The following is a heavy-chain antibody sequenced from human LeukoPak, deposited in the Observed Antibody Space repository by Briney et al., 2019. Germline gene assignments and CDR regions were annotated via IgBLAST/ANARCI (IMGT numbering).Heavy chain of an antibody. CDR2: INPNSGGT. CDR1: GYTFTGYY. J-gene: IGHJ5*02. CDR3: ARDYYDFWRNNWFDP. D-gene: IGHD3-3*01. Sequence: GASVKVSCKASGYTFTGYYMHWVRQAPGQGLEWMGWINPNSGGTNYAQKFQGRVTMTRDTSISTAYMELSRLRSDDTAVYYCARDYYDFWRNNWFDPWGQGTLVTVSS. V-gene: IGHV1-2*02.